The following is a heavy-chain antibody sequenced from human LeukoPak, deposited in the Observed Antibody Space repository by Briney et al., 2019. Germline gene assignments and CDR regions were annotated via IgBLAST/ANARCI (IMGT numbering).Heavy chain of an antibody. Sequence: SETLSLTCSVSGGSFSGYHRSWIRQPPGKGLEWIGEINRRGITTYNPSLKSRVTISIDTSKHQFSLNLTSVTAADTAMYYCASRERWGQGTPVTVSS. V-gene: IGHV4-34*01. CDR1: GGSFSGYH. J-gene: IGHJ4*02. CDR2: INRRGIT. CDR3: ASRER.